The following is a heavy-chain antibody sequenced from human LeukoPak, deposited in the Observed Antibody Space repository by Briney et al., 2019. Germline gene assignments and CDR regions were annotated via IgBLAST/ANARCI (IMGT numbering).Heavy chain of an antibody. J-gene: IGHJ6*02. CDR2: IISSSSYI. D-gene: IGHD3-22*01. V-gene: IGHV3-21*01. CDR3: ARDSDFDSSGYYPYYYYYYNMDV. CDR1: GFTFSSYS. Sequence: GGSLRLSCAASGFTFSSYSMNWVRQAPGKGLEWVSSIISSSSYINYADSLKGRFTISRDNAKNSLFLQMNSLKAEDTAVYYCARDSDFDSSGYYPYYYYYYNMDVWGQGTTVTVSS.